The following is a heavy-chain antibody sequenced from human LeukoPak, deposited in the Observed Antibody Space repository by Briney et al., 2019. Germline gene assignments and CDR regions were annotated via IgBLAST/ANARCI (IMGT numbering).Heavy chain of an antibody. CDR1: GGTFSSYA. CDR3: AREFPALLPAAPRGYYFDY. D-gene: IGHD2-2*01. Sequence: ASVKVSCKASGGTFSSYAISWVRQAPGQGLEWMGRIIPILGIANYAQKFEGRVTITADKSTSTAYMELSSLRSEDTAVYYCAREFPALLPAAPRGYYFDYWGQGTLVTVSS. V-gene: IGHV1-69*04. J-gene: IGHJ4*02. CDR2: IIPILGIA.